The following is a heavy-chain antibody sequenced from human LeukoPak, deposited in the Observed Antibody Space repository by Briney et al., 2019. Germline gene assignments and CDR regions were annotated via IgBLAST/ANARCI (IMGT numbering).Heavy chain of an antibody. CDR1: GFTFSRYG. CDR3: AKSRLTTGFDP. J-gene: IGHJ5*02. V-gene: IGHV3-30*18. CDR2: ISYDGINK. D-gene: IGHD4-11*01. Sequence: GGSLRLSCAASGFTFSRYGMHWVRQAPGKGLEWVAVISYDGINKYYADSVKGQFTISRDNSKNTLYLQMNSLRAEDTAVYYCAKSRLTTGFDPWGQGTLVTVSS.